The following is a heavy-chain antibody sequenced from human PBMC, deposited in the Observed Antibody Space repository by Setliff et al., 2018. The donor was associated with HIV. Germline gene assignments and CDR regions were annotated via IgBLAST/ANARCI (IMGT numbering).Heavy chain of an antibody. CDR1: GGSINGSNW. Sequence: SSETLSLTCAVSGGSINGSNWWSWVRQPPGKGLEWIGEIYHSGSTNYNPSLKSRVTISVDKSNNQFSLKMNYVTAADAALYYCATVTMVRLIGVYHMDVWGKGTPVTVS. J-gene: IGHJ6*03. CDR3: ATVTMVRLIGVYHMDV. V-gene: IGHV4-4*02. D-gene: IGHD3-10*01. CDR2: IYHSGST.